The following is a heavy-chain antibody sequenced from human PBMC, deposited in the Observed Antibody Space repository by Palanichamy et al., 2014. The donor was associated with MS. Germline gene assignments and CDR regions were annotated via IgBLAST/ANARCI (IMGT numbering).Heavy chain of an antibody. D-gene: IGHD3-10*01. J-gene: IGHJ5*02. Sequence: ITLKESGPTLVKPTQTLTLTCTFSGFSLTTSGVGVGWIRQPPGKALEWLALIYWDNDKRYSPSLKSRLTITKDTSKNQAVLTMTNMDPVDTATYYCAHSSDSGTYYNWFDPWGQGTLVTVSS. CDR1: GFSLTTSGVG. V-gene: IGHV2-5*02. CDR2: IYWDNDK. CDR3: AHSSDSGTYYNWFDP.